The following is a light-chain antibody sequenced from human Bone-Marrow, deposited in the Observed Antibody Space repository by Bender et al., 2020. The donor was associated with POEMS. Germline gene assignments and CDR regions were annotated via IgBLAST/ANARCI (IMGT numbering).Light chain of an antibody. CDR3: QVWDSENDPVV. V-gene: IGLV3-21*02. J-gene: IGLJ3*02. CDR2: DDR. CDR1: NIESKS. Sequence: SYVLTQPPSASVAPGQTATITCGGDNIESKSVHWYQQKPGQAPVLVVSDDRGWPSEIPERFSGSNSGNTATLTISGVEAGDEADYYCQVWDSENDPVVFGVGTRLTVL.